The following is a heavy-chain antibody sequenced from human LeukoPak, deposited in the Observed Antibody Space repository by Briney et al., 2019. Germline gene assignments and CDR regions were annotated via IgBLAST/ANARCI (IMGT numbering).Heavy chain of an antibody. CDR3: ARLKFYDSTGYSPGYYMDI. J-gene: IGHJ6*03. Sequence: SETLSLSCTASGGSIIGNYRSWIRQSAGTRLEWIGRIYGSGITDYNPSLKSRVTMSLDTSRKQFSLRLTSVTAADTAVYYCARLKFYDSTGYSPGYYMDISGNGATVSVFS. V-gene: IGHV4-4*07. CDR2: IYGSGIT. D-gene: IGHD3-22*01. CDR1: GGSIIGNY.